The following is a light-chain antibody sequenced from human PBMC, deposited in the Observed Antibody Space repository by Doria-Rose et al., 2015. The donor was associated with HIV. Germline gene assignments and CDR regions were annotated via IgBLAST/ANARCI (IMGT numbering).Light chain of an antibody. Sequence: TQSPGTLSLSPGERATHSCRASQSFSGTYLAWYQQKPGQAPSLLIYDGSTRATGIPDRFSASGSGTDFTLTINRLEPEDFALYYCHQYGTSWTFGQGTKVEI. J-gene: IGKJ1*01. CDR1: QSFSGTY. V-gene: IGKV3-20*01. CDR2: DGS. CDR3: HQYGTSWT.